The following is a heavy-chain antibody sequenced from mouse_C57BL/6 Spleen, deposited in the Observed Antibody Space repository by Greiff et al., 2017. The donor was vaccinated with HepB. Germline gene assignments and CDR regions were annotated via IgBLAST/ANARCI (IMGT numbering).Heavy chain of an antibody. CDR2: ISSGSSTI. CDR3: ARRRVTTVFDY. Sequence: DVMLVESGGGLVKPGGSLKLSCAASGFTFSDYGMHWVRQAPEKGLEWVAYISSGSSTIYYADTVKGRFTIPRDNAKNTLFLQMTSLRSEDTAMYYCARRRVTTVFDYWGQGTTLTVSS. CDR1: GFTFSDYG. V-gene: IGHV5-17*01. D-gene: IGHD1-1*01. J-gene: IGHJ2*01.